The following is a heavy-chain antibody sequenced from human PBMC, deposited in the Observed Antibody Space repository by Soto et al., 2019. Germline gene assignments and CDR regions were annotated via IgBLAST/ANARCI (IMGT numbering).Heavy chain of an antibody. CDR2: ISANDVGT. V-gene: IGHV3-23*01. Sequence: GGSLRLSCEASGVTLRNYAMTWIRQAPGKGLEWVSLISANDVGTYYAESVKTRFTISTDQSRNTVYLQMDSLRADDTAIYYCAKAKNDYNWDNRPPFDYWGQGTLVTVSS. CDR3: AKAKNDYNWDNRPPFDY. D-gene: IGHD1-20*01. CDR1: GVTLRNYA. J-gene: IGHJ4*02.